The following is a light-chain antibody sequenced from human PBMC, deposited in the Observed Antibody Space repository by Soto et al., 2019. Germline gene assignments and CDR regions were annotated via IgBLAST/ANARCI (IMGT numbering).Light chain of an antibody. CDR1: QSVSSSY. CDR2: GAS. CDR3: QQYDISPWT. Sequence: EIVLTQSPGTLSLYKGERATLSCRASQSVSSSYLAWYQQKPGQAPRLLIYGASSRATGIPDRFSGSGSGTDFTLTIIRLEPEDFAVYYCQQYDISPWTFGQGTKVDIK. V-gene: IGKV3-20*01. J-gene: IGKJ1*01.